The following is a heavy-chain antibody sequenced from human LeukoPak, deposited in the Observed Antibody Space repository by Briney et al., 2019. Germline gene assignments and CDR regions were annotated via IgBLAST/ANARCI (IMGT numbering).Heavy chain of an antibody. CDR1: GYTFTSYD. CDR3: ARDGDIAVAGAYYYYGMDV. D-gene: IGHD6-19*01. CDR2: INPNSGGT. V-gene: IGHV1-2*02. J-gene: IGHJ6*02. Sequence: ASVKVSCKAPGYTFTSYDINWVRQATGQGLEWMGWINPNSGGTNYAQKFQGRVTMTRDTSISTAYMELSRLRSDDTAVYYCARDGDIAVAGAYYYYGMDVWGQGTTVTVSS.